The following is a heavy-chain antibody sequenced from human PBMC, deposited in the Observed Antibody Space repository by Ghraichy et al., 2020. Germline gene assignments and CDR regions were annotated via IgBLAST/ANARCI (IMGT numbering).Heavy chain of an antibody. J-gene: IGHJ2*01. CDR1: GGSFSGYY. CDR2: INHSGST. D-gene: IGHD3-10*01. V-gene: IGHV4-34*01. Sequence: SETLSLTCAVYGGSFSGYYWSWIRQPPGKGLEWIGEINHSGSTNYNPSLKSRVTISVDTSKNQFSLKLSSVTAADTAVYYCARGQVGRGVISKKRTWYFDLWGRGTLVTVSS. CDR3: ARGQVGRGVISKKRTWYFDL.